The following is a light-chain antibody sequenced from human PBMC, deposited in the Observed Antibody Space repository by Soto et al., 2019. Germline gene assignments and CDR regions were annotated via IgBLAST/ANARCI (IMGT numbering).Light chain of an antibody. CDR3: SSYTTTTPAV. CDR1: SSDIGGYNF. Sequence: QSALTQPASVSGSPGQSITIACTGSSSDIGGYNFVSWYQQHPGKAPKLMIYDVIKRPSGVSRRFSGSKSGNTASLTSSGLQPEDEADYFCSSYTTTTPAVFRGGTKLTVL. J-gene: IGLJ2*01. V-gene: IGLV2-14*03. CDR2: DVI.